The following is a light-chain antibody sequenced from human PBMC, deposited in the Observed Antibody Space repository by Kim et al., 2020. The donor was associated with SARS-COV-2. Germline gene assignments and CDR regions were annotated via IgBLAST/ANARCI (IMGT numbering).Light chain of an antibody. Sequence: GQRFTISVSGSSSNIGINTVDWYQQFPGTAPKLLIHSNTQRPSGVPERFSGSMSVTSASLAISGLQSEDEADYYCAAWDDSLNGVVFGGGTQLTVL. V-gene: IGLV1-44*01. J-gene: IGLJ2*01. CDR3: AAWDDSLNGVV. CDR2: SNT. CDR1: SSNIGINT.